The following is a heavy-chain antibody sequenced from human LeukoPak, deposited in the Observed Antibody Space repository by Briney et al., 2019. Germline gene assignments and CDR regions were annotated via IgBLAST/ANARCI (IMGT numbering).Heavy chain of an antibody. Sequence: ASVKVSCKASGYTFTGYYMHWVRQAPGQGLEWMGWINPNSGGTNYAQKFQGRVTMTRDTSISTAYMELSRLRSDDTAVYYCARVYRRITIFGVVIIPLPMDVWGKGTTVTVSS. D-gene: IGHD3-3*01. V-gene: IGHV1-2*02. CDR2: INPNSGGT. J-gene: IGHJ6*03. CDR3: ARVYRRITIFGVVIIPLPMDV. CDR1: GYTFTGYY.